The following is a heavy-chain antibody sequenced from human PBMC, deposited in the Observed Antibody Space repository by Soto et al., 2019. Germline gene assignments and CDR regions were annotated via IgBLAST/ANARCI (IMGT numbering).Heavy chain of an antibody. J-gene: IGHJ6*02. V-gene: IGHV1-2*04. CDR3: ARDRYCSGGSCYYGMDV. CDR1: GYTFTGYY. D-gene: IGHD2-15*01. CDR2: INPNSGGT. Sequence: ASVKVSCKASGYTFTGYYMHWVRQAPGQGLEWMGWINPNSGGTNYAQKFQGWVTMTRDTSISTAYMELSRLRYDDTAVYYCARDRYCSGGSCYYGMDVWGQGTTVTVSS.